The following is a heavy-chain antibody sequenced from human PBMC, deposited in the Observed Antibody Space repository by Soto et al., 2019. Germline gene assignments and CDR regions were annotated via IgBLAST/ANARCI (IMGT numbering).Heavy chain of an antibody. Sequence: QVQLVESGGGVVQPGRSLRLSCAASGFTFSSYAMHWVRQAPGKGLEWVAVISYDGSNKYYADSVKGRFTISRDNSKNTLYLQMNSLRAEDTAVYYCARVGLGFFGVVSGGMDVWGQGTTVTVSS. D-gene: IGHD3-3*01. CDR1: GFTFSSYA. CDR2: ISYDGSNK. J-gene: IGHJ6*02. V-gene: IGHV3-30-3*01. CDR3: ARVGLGFFGVVSGGMDV.